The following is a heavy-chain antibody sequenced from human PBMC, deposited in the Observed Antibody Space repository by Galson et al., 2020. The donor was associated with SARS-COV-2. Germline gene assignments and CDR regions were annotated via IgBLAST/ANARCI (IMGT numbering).Heavy chain of an antibody. J-gene: IGHJ3*01. Sequence: KMSGPTLANPTQPLTLTYNFPGFSLSLTGVGVGWIRQPPGQHMEWLPHIYCHDDKRYRPSLKSRLTITKDTSKNQAVLTMANMDPVDTSTYYGAHKAPGGPVGDACDVCGRGTIVTVPS. V-gene: IGHV2-5*01. CDR1: GFSLSLTGVG. CDR3: AHKAPGGPVGDACDV. CDR2: IYCHDDK. D-gene: IGHD2-15*01.